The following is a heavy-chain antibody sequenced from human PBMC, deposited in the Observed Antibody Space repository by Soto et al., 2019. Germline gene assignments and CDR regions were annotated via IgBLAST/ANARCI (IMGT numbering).Heavy chain of an antibody. CDR2: INHSGST. Sequence: PSETLSLTCAVYGGSFSGYYWSWIRQPPGKGLEWIGEINHSGSTNYNPSLKSRVTISVDTSKNQFSLKLSSVTAADTAVYYCARGRPRSYCSSTSCYYYYGMDVWGQGTTVTVSS. D-gene: IGHD2-2*01. CDR3: ARGRPRSYCSSTSCYYYYGMDV. J-gene: IGHJ6*02. CDR1: GGSFSGYY. V-gene: IGHV4-34*01.